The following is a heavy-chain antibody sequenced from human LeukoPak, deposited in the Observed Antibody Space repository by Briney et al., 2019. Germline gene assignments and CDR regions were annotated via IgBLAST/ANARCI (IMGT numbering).Heavy chain of an antibody. V-gene: IGHV4-30-4*08. D-gene: IGHD5-18*01. J-gene: IGHJ4*02. CDR3: ASERGYSYGFPDY. CDR1: GGSISSGDYY. CDR2: IYYSGST. Sequence: PSQTLSLTCTVSGGSISSGDYYWSWIRQPPGKGRGWIGYIYYSGSTYYNPSLKSRVTISVDTSKNQFSLKLSSVTAADTAVYYCASERGYSYGFPDYWGQGTLVTVSS.